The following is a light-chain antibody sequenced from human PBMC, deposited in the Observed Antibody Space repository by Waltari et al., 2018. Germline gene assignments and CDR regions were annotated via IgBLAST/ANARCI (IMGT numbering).Light chain of an antibody. V-gene: IGLV2-11*01. J-gene: IGLJ1*01. CDR1: SSDVGAYNY. Sequence: QSALTQPRSVSGSPGQSVTISCSGTSSDVGAYNYVSWYQQHPDKAPKLMFYDVSKRPSGVPDRCSGSKSGNTASLTISGLQAEDEADYYCCSYAGSYTYVFGTGTKVTVL. CDR2: DVS. CDR3: CSYAGSYTYV.